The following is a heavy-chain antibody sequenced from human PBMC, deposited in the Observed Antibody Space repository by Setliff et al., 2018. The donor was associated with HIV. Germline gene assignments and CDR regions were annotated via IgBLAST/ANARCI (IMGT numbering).Heavy chain of an antibody. D-gene: IGHD3-22*01. CDR3: ARDVLDLVISVYGF. Sequence: SETLSLTCADYGGSFSDNYWSWIRQSPGKGLEWIGEINHSGRTKYSPSLRSRVSISVDTSKTQFSLKLNSVTAADTAVYYCARDVLDLVISVYGFWGQGIPVTVSS. CDR1: GGSFSDNY. J-gene: IGHJ4*02. CDR2: INHSGRT. V-gene: IGHV4-34*01.